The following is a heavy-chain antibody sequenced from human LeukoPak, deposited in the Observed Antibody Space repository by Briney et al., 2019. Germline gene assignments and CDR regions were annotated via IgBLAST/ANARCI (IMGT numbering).Heavy chain of an antibody. D-gene: IGHD3-3*01. CDR2: IRYDGGNK. CDR1: GFTFSTYG. Sequence: GGSLRLXCAASGFTFSTYGIHWVRQAPGKGLQWVAFIRYDGGNKYYADSVKGRFTTSRDNSKNTLSLQMNSLSAEDTAVYYCAKEGRKFGVVIHYYYYMDVWGKGTTVTVSS. CDR3: AKEGRKFGVVIHYYYYMDV. V-gene: IGHV3-30*02. J-gene: IGHJ6*03.